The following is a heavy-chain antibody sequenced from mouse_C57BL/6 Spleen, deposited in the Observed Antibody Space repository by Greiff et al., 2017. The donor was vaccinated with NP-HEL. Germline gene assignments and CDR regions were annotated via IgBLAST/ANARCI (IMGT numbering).Heavy chain of an antibody. V-gene: IGHV1-85*01. J-gene: IGHJ2*01. CDR3: ARRGITTVVGFDY. CDR2: IYPRAGST. Sequence: QVHVKQSGPELVKPGASVKLSCKASGYTFTSYDINWVKQRPGQGLEWIGWIYPRAGSTKYNEKFKGKATLTVDTSSSTAYMELHSLTSEDSAVYFCARRGITTVVGFDYWGKGTTLTVSS. D-gene: IGHD1-1*01. CDR1: GYTFTSYD.